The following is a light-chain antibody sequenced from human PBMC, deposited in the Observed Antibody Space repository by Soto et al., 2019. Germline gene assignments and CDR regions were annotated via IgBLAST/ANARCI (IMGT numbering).Light chain of an antibody. CDR2: RNN. J-gene: IGLJ2*01. CDR3: AALDDSLSGGVV. V-gene: IGLV1-47*01. CDR1: SSNIGSNY. Sequence: QPVLTQPPSASGTPGQRVTISCSGSSSNIGSNYVYWYQQLPGTAPKLLIYRNNQRPSGVPDRFSGSKSGTSASLAISGLRSEDEADYYCAALDDSLSGGVVFGGGTKVTVL.